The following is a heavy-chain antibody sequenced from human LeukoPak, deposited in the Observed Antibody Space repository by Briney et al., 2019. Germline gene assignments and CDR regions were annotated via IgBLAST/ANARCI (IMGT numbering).Heavy chain of an antibody. J-gene: IGHJ4*02. V-gene: IGHV3-48*04. CDR1: GFTFSSYS. CDR3: ASNNMYYYDSSGYYY. Sequence: GGSLRLSCAASGFTFSSYSMNWVRQAPGKGLEWVSHISSSSSTRYYADSVKGRFTISRDNAKNSLYLQMNSLRAEDTALYYCASNNMYYYDSSGYYYWGQGTLVTVSS. D-gene: IGHD3-22*01. CDR2: ISSSSSTR.